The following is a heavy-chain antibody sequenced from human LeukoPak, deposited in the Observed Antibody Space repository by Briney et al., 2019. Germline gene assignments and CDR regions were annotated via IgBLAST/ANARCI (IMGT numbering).Heavy chain of an antibody. CDR2: ISYYGSDK. Sequence: GGSLRLSCAASGFTFSNYGMHWVRQAPGKGLEWVAIISYYGSDKYYADSGKGRFTISRDNSKNTLFLQMNSLRPEDTAVSYCAKDAGITIFYGNYYGMDVWGKGTTVTVSS. J-gene: IGHJ6*04. D-gene: IGHD3-9*01. CDR3: AKDAGITIFYGNYYGMDV. CDR1: GFTFSNYG. V-gene: IGHV3-30*18.